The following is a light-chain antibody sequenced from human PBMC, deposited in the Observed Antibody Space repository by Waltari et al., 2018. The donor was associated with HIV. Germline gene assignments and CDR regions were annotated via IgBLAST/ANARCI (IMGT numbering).Light chain of an antibody. CDR3: QQYISAPLT. CDR2: WAS. CDR1: QSVFYSPRNKQC. J-gene: IGKJ5*01. Sequence: DVVMTQSPESLAVSPGERATITCKSSQSVFYSPRNKQCLAWFQQKPGQPPKLLIYWASTRESGVPDRFSGSGSGTDFTLTISSLQAEDVAIYYCQQYISAPLTFGQGTRLEIK. V-gene: IGKV4-1*01.